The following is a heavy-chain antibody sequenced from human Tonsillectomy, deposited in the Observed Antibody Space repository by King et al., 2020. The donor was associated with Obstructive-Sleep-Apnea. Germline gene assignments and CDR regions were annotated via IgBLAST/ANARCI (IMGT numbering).Heavy chain of an antibody. CDR1: GGSISSYY. V-gene: IGHV4-59*01. Sequence: VQLQESGPGLVKPSETLSLTCTVSGGSISSYYWSWIRQPPGKGLEWIGYIYYSGSTNYNPSLKSRVTISVDTSKNQFSLKLSSVTAADTAVYYCARAVAVAGEKMDYWGQGTLVTVSS. CDR3: ARAVAVAGEKMDY. D-gene: IGHD6-19*01. J-gene: IGHJ4*02. CDR2: IYYSGST.